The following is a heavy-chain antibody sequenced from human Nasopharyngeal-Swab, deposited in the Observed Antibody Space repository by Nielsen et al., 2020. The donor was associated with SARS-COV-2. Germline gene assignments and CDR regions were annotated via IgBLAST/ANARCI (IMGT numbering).Heavy chain of an antibody. V-gene: IGHV3-30-3*01. Sequence: GESLKISCAASGFTFSSYAMHWVRQAPGKGLEWVAVISYDGSNKYYADSVKGRFTISRDNAKNSLYLQMNSLRAEDTAVYYCATKVVPAAEYYYYYYMDVWGKGTTVTVSS. CDR2: ISYDGSNK. CDR1: GFTFSSYA. J-gene: IGHJ6*03. D-gene: IGHD2-2*01. CDR3: ATKVVPAAEYYYYYYMDV.